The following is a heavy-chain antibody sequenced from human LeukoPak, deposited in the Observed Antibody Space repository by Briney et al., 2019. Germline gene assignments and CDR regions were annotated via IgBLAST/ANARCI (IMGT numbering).Heavy chain of an antibody. CDR2: INHSGST. Sequence: SETLSLTCAVYGGSFSGYYWSWIRQPPGKGLEWIGEINHSGSTNCNPSLKSRVTISVDTSKNQFSLKLSSVTAADTAVYYCARGLPHSSGYYAYYYYGMDVWGQGTTVTVSS. J-gene: IGHJ6*02. V-gene: IGHV4-34*01. CDR3: ARGLPHSSGYYAYYYYGMDV. CDR1: GGSFSGYY. D-gene: IGHD3-22*01.